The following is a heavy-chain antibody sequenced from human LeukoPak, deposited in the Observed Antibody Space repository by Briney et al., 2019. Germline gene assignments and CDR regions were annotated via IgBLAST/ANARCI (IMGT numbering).Heavy chain of an antibody. CDR2: ISSTSSYT. J-gene: IGHJ4*02. CDR1: GFTFSDYY. Sequence: PGGSLRLSCAASGFTFSDYYMSWIRQAPGNGLKWVSYISSTSSYTNYADSVNGRFTISRDNAKNSLHLQMNSLRAEDTAVYYCARSYGWLPGGMWGQGTLVTVSS. CDR3: ARSYGWLPGGM. V-gene: IGHV3-11*03. D-gene: IGHD5-12*01.